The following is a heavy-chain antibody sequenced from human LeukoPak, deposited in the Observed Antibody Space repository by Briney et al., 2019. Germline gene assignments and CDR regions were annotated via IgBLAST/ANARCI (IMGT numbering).Heavy chain of an antibody. CDR3: AKGATLGYCSSTSCYEGGYYYYYMDV. V-gene: IGHV3-30*02. D-gene: IGHD2-2*01. Sequence: GGSLRLSCAASGFTFSSYGMHWVRQAPGKGLEWVAFIRYDGSNKYYADSVKGRFTISRDNSKNTLYLQMNSLRAEDTAVYYCAKGATLGYCSSTSCYEGGYYYYYMDVWGKGTTVTVSS. CDR1: GFTFSSYG. J-gene: IGHJ6*03. CDR2: IRYDGSNK.